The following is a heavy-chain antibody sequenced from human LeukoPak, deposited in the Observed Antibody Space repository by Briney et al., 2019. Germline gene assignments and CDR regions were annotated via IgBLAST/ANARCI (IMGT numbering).Heavy chain of an antibody. D-gene: IGHD4-23*01. CDR3: ARGKDYGGNSRPYYFDY. J-gene: IGHJ4*02. CDR1: GFTFSSYS. Sequence: PGGSLRLSCAASGFTFSSYSMNWVRQAPGKGLGWVSSISSSSSYIYYADSVKGRFTISRDNAKNSLYLQMNSLRAEDTAVYYCARGKDYGGNSRPYYFDYWGQGTLVTVSS. V-gene: IGHV3-21*01. CDR2: ISSSSSYI.